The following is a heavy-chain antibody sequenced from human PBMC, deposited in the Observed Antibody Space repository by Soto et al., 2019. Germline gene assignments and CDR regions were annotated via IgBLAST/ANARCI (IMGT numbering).Heavy chain of an antibody. CDR1: GGSISRSSYY. Sequence: SETLCLTWTVSGGSISRSSYYWGWIRQPPGKGLEWIGSIYYSGSTYYNPSLKSRVTISVDKSKNQFSLKLSSMTAADAAVYYCATHQVYYGSGSCCFDYWGLGTQVTVSS. CDR3: ATHQVYYGSGSCCFDY. V-gene: IGHV4-39*01. D-gene: IGHD3-10*01. CDR2: IYYSGST. J-gene: IGHJ4*02.